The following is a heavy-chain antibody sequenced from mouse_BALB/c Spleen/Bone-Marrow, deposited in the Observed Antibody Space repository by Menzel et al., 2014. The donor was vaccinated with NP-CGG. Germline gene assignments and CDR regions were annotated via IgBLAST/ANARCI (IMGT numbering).Heavy chain of an antibody. J-gene: IGHJ4*01. V-gene: IGHV3-1*02. Sequence: EVQGVESGPDLVKPSQSLSLTCTVTGYSITSGYTWHWIRQFPGNTQEWMGYIHYSGTTNYNPSLKSRISITRDTSKNQFFLQLNSVTTEDTATYYCAITTVVNAMDYWGQGTSVTVSS. D-gene: IGHD1-1*01. CDR3: AITTVVNAMDY. CDR2: IHYSGTT. CDR1: GYSITSGYT.